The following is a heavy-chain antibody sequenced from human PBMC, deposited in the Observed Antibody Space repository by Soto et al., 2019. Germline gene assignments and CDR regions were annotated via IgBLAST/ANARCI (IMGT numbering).Heavy chain of an antibody. D-gene: IGHD6-19*01. Sequence: GGSLRLSCAASGFTFSNYAITWVRQAPGKGLQWVSIISGSGDTSYYADSVKGRFSISRDNSRNTLYLQMNSLRAGDSAKYYCAKEGTSGLYYFDYWGPGTLVTVSS. CDR2: ISGSGDTS. V-gene: IGHV3-23*01. CDR1: GFTFSNYA. J-gene: IGHJ4*02. CDR3: AKEGTSGLYYFDY.